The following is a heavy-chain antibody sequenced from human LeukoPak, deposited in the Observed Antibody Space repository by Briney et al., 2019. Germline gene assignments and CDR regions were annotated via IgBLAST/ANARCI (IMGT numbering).Heavy chain of an antibody. CDR3: ARDKGLPYYYGSGSLSWCDP. CDR2: IYYSGST. CDR1: GGSISSSNYY. J-gene: IGHJ5*02. D-gene: IGHD3-10*01. V-gene: IGHV4-39*07. Sequence: SETLSLTCTVSGGSISSSNYYWGWVRQPPGKGLVWIWSIYYSGSTYYNPSLKSRVTISVDTSNNQFSLKLSSVTAADTAVYYCARDKGLPYYYGSGSLSWCDPWRQGTLVTVSS.